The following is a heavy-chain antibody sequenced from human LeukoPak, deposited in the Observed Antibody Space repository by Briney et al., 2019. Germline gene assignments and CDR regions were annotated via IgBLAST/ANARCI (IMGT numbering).Heavy chain of an antibody. CDR3: ARATGMGIAAAGLNDAFDI. CDR2: IYTSGST. V-gene: IGHV4-61*02. D-gene: IGHD6-13*01. J-gene: IGHJ3*02. Sequence: SETLSLTCTVSGGSISSGSYYWSWIRQPAGKGLEWIGRIYTSGSTNYNPSLKSRVTISVDTSKNQFSLKLSSVTVADTAVYYCARATGMGIAAAGLNDAFDIWGQGTMVTVSS. CDR1: GGSISSGSYY.